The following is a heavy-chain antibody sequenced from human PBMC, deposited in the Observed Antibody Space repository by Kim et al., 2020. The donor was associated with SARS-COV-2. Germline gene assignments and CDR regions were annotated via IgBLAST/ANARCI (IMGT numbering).Heavy chain of an antibody. CDR2: INGGNGNT. J-gene: IGHJ4*02. D-gene: IGHD4-17*01. CDR3: ARSSVAGATVISHFHL. Sequence: ASVKVSCKASGNTFSSYGMNWVRQAPGQGLEWMGWINGGNGNTKYAQKFQNRVTITRDTSASTAYMELSSLRSQDTAVYYCARSSVAGATVISHFHLWRQGTLVTVSS. V-gene: IGHV1-3*01. CDR1: GNTFSSYG.